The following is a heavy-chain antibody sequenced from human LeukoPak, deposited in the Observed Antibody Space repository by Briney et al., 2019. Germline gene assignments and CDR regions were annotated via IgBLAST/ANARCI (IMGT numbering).Heavy chain of an antibody. J-gene: IGHJ4*02. CDR2: IYHSGST. D-gene: IGHD2-8*01. V-gene: IGHV4-30-2*01. CDR1: GGSISSADYS. CDR3: ARGDCTDGVCFPFDY. Sequence: SETLSLTCAVSGGSISSADYSWGWIRQPPGKGLEWIGYIYHSGSTYYNPSLKSRVTISVDRSKNQFSLKLSSVTAADTAVYYCARGDCTDGVCFPFDYWGQGTLVTVSS.